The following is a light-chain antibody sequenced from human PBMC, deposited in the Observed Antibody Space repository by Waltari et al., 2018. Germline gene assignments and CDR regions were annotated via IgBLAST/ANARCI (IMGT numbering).Light chain of an antibody. Sequence: DIQMTQFPSTLSASVGGRLPLTCRARQSINSWLAWYQQKPGKAPKLLIYKASSLESGVPSRFSGSGSGTEFTLTISSLQPEDFATYYCQQSYSTPPTFGQGTRLETK. CDR3: QQSYSTPPT. CDR2: KAS. CDR1: QSINSW. J-gene: IGKJ5*01. V-gene: IGKV1-5*03.